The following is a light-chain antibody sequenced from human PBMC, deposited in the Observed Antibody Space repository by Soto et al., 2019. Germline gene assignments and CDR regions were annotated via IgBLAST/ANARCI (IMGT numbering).Light chain of an antibody. Sequence: EIVMTQSPATLSVSPVERATLSFSSSQSVGSDLAWYQQKPGQAPRLVIYDIFTRATGVPTRISGSGSGTEFTLTINSLQSEDFAIYYCQQYNKWPPWTFGQGTKVDIK. J-gene: IGKJ1*01. V-gene: IGKV3D-15*01. CDR1: QSVGSD. CDR3: QQYNKWPPWT. CDR2: DIF.